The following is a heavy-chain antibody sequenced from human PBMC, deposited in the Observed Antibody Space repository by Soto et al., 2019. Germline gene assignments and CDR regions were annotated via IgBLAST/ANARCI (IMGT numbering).Heavy chain of an antibody. V-gene: IGHV4-59*02. CDR1: GGSVSNNY. Sequence: SETLPLTCTVSGGSVSNNYWTWIRQPPGKGLEWIGYFYYSGSTNYNPSLESRVTMSVDTYKNQFSLKLSSVTAADTAVYYCATLRMVPIDGLYAFGMWGQGTMVTFS. CDR3: ATLRMVPIDGLYAFGM. J-gene: IGHJ3*02. CDR2: FYYSGST. D-gene: IGHD2-8*01.